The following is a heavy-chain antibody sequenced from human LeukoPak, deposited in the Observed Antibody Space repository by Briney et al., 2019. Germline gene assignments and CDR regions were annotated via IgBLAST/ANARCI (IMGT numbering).Heavy chain of an antibody. D-gene: IGHD2-2*01. Sequence: SETLSLTCAAYGGSFSGYYWSWIRQPPGKGLEWIGEINHSGSTNYNPSLKSRVTISVDTSKNQFSLKLSSVTAADTAVYYCARGRSRYCSSTSCYGYFQHWGQGTLVTVSS. CDR3: ARGRSRYCSSTSCYGYFQH. J-gene: IGHJ1*01. CDR1: GGSFSGYY. CDR2: INHSGST. V-gene: IGHV4-34*01.